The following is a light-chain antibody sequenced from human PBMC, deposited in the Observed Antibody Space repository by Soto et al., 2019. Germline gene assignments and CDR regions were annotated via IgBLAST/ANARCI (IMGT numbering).Light chain of an antibody. V-gene: IGKV1-39*01. CDR1: QSISSY. Sequence: DFRMTQSPSTLSASVGDRVTISCRASQSISSYLNWYQQKPGKAPKLLIYAASSLQSGVPSRFSGSGSGTDFTLTISSLQPEDFATYYCQQSYSTLTFGGGTKVDIK. CDR2: AAS. CDR3: QQSYSTLT. J-gene: IGKJ4*01.